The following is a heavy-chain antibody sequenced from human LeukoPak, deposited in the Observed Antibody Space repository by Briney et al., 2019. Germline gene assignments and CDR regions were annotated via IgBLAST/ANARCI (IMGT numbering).Heavy chain of an antibody. V-gene: IGHV3-74*01. J-gene: IGHJ4*02. CDR1: GFTFSNYW. CDR3: ATNYDFWSENY. Sequence: GGSLRLSCAASGFTFSNYWMHWVRQAPGKGLVWVSRINSDGSNTNYADSVEGRFTISRDNAKNTLYLQMDSLRAEDTAVYYCATNYDFWSENYWGQGTLVTVSS. CDR2: INSDGSNT. D-gene: IGHD3-3*01.